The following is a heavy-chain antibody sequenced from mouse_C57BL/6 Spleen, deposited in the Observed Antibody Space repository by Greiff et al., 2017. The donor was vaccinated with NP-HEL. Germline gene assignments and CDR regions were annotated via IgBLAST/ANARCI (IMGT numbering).Heavy chain of an antibody. V-gene: IGHV1-7*01. CDR3: ARDRYGSSSFDV. Sequence: QVHVKQSGAELAKPGASVKLSCKASGYTFTSNWMPWVKQRPGQGLEWIGYINPSSVYTKYNQKFKDKATLTADKSSSTAYMQLSSLTDEDSAAYYCARDRYGSSSFDVWGTGTTVTVSS. CDR1: GYTFTSNW. J-gene: IGHJ1*03. D-gene: IGHD1-1*01. CDR2: INPSSVYT.